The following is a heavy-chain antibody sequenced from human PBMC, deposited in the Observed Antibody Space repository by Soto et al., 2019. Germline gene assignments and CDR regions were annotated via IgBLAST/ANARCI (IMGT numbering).Heavy chain of an antibody. Sequence: QVQLQQWGAGLLKPSETLSLTCAVYGGSFSGYYWSWIRQPPGKGLEWIGEINHSGSTNYNPSLKSRVTLSVDTSKNQFSLKLSSVTAADTAVYYCARGIRQKYYDFWSGYYGLNFDYWGQGTLVTVSS. V-gene: IGHV4-34*01. CDR3: ARGIRQKYYDFWSGYYGLNFDY. CDR1: GGSFSGYY. D-gene: IGHD3-3*01. CDR2: INHSGST. J-gene: IGHJ4*02.